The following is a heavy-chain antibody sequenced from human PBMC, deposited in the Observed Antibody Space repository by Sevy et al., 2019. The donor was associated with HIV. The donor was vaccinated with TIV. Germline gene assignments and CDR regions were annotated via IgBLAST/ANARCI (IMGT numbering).Heavy chain of an antibody. V-gene: IGHV1-2*02. CDR3: ARDLRVGCGGDCYSHYYGMDV. Sequence: ASVKVSCKASGYTFTGYYMHWVRQAPGQGLEWMGWINPNSGGTNYAQKFQGRVTMTRDTSISTAYMERSRLRSDDTAVYYCARDLRVGCGGDCYSHYYGMDVWGQGTTVTVSS. CDR2: INPNSGGT. D-gene: IGHD2-21*02. J-gene: IGHJ6*02. CDR1: GYTFTGYY.